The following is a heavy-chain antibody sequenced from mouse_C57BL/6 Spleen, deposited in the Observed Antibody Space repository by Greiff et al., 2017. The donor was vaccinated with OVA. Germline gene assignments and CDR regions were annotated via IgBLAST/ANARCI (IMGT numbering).Heavy chain of an antibody. J-gene: IGHJ4*01. D-gene: IGHD1-1*01. Sequence: VQLQQPGAELVKPGASVKMSCKASGYTFTSYWITWVKQRPGQGLEWIGDIYPGSGSTNYNEKFKSKATLTVDTSSSTAYMQLSSLTSEDSAVYYCARPYDSSSRAMDYWGQGTSVTVSS. CDR3: ARPYDSSSRAMDY. CDR2: IYPGSGST. CDR1: GYTFTSYW. V-gene: IGHV1-55*01.